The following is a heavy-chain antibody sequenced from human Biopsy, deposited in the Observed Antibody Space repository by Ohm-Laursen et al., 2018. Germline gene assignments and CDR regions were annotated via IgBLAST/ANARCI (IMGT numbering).Heavy chain of an antibody. D-gene: IGHD2-21*02. CDR2: VNPKRGDT. J-gene: IGHJ5*02. Sequence: SVKVSRKTTGYTFTDDQIHWVREAPGQGLEWMGLVNPKRGDTRYAQKFQGRVTMTSDVSVATAYMELTGLTSDGTAVYFCSREQHYYSAWGQGTLVTVSS. V-gene: IGHV1-2*06. CDR3: SREQHYYSA. CDR1: GYTFTDDQ.